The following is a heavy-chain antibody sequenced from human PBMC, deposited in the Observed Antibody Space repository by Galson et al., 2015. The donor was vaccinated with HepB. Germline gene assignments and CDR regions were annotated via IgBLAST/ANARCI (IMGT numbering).Heavy chain of an antibody. CDR3: TREDYGDYQNHPIDY. CDR1: GFTFGDYA. V-gene: IGHV3-49*03. CDR2: IRSKAYGGTT. J-gene: IGHJ4*02. D-gene: IGHD4-17*01. Sequence: SLRLSCAASGFTFGDYAMSWFRQAPGKGLEWVGFIRSKAYGGTTEYAASVKGRFTISRGDSKSIAYLQMNSLKTEDTAVYYCTREDYGDYQNHPIDYWGQGTLVTVSS.